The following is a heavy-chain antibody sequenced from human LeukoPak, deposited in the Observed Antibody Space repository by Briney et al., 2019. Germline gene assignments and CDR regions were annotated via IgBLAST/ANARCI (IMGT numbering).Heavy chain of an antibody. D-gene: IGHD2-8*01. Sequence: GGSLRLSCAASGFTFSDNAMTWVRQAPGKGLEWVSTISGRGGSAFNADSVKGRFTVSRDNSKNTLFLQMNSLRAEDTAIYYCAKRVLCQSWGQGTLVTVSS. CDR3: AKRVLCQS. V-gene: IGHV3-23*01. J-gene: IGHJ5*02. CDR2: ISGRGGSA. CDR1: GFTFSDNA.